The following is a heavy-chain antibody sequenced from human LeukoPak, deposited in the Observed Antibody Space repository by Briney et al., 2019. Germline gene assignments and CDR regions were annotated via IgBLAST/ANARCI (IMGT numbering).Heavy chain of an antibody. D-gene: IGHD6-13*01. CDR3: ARGSSSWYSPGAFDI. CDR1: GDSFTSVTDY. CDR2: GDYSGGT. V-gene: IGHV4-39*07. J-gene: IGHJ3*02. Sequence: SETLSLTCTVSGDSFTSVTDYWAWIRQPPGKGLEWIATGDYSGGTYYNPSLESRVAISADMSKNQISLQLTSVTGADTAVYYCARGSSSWYSPGAFDIWGQGTMVTVSS.